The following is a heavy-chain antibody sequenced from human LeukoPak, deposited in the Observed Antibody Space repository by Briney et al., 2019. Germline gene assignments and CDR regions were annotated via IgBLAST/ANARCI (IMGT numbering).Heavy chain of an antibody. J-gene: IGHJ4*02. CDR2: IEQDGGEK. Sequence: GGSLRLSCAASGFTFSNYWMSWVRQAPGKGLEWVANIEQDGGEKNYVDSVKGRFTISRDNARNSLYLQMNSLRAEDTAVYYCARDRGYSTFDYWGQETLVTVSS. CDR3: ARDRGYSTFDY. D-gene: IGHD4-23*01. CDR1: GFTFSNYW. V-gene: IGHV3-7*01.